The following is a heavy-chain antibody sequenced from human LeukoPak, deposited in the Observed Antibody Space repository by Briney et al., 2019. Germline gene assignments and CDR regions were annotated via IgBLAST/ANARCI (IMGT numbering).Heavy chain of an antibody. J-gene: IGHJ4*02. Sequence: PGGSLRLSCAASGFTLRSYAMTWVRQAPGKGLEWVSGISGSGGSTYYADSVKGRFTISRDNSKNTLYLQMNSLRAEDTAVYYCAKDRGGNYLFYLDYWGQGTLVTVSS. CDR2: ISGSGGST. CDR1: GFTLRSYA. V-gene: IGHV3-23*01. D-gene: IGHD1-26*01. CDR3: AKDRGGNYLFYLDY.